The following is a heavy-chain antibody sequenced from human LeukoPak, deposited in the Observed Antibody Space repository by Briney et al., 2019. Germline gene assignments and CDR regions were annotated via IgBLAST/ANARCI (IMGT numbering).Heavy chain of an antibody. D-gene: IGHD3-10*01. Sequence: SGGSLKLSCAAFGFTFSSYAMSWVRQAPGKGLEWVSAISGSGGSTYYADSVKGRFTISRDNSKNTLYLQMNSLRAEDTAVYYCAKARWGFGESYWGQGTLVTVSS. CDR2: ISGSGGST. CDR1: GFTFSSYA. CDR3: AKARWGFGESY. V-gene: IGHV3-23*01. J-gene: IGHJ4*02.